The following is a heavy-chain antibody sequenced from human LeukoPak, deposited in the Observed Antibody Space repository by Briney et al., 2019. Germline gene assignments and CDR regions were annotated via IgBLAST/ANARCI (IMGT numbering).Heavy chain of an antibody. CDR2: IYPGDSDI. CDR1: GYRFTNYW. V-gene: IGHV5-51*01. Sequence: GESLQISCKGSGYRFTNYWIGWVRQMPGKGLEWMGIIYPGDSDIRYSPSFQGQVTISADKSISTAYLQWRSLKASDTAMYYCARRLSSGLFDYWGQGTLVTVSS. CDR3: ARRLSSGLFDY. D-gene: IGHD3-22*01. J-gene: IGHJ4*02.